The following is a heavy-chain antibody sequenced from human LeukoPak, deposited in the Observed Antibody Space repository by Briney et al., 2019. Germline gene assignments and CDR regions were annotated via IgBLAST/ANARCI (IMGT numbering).Heavy chain of an antibody. D-gene: IGHD6-19*01. CDR2: IYYSGST. V-gene: IGHV4-59*08. J-gene: IGHJ4*02. CDR3: ARSYSSGWYRFDY. Sequence: SETLSLTCTVSGDSISSYYWSWIRQPPGKGLEWIGYIYYSGSTNYNPSLKSRVTISIDTSKNQFSLKLNSVTAADTAVYYCARSYSSGWYRFDYWGQGTLVTVSS. CDR1: GDSISSYY.